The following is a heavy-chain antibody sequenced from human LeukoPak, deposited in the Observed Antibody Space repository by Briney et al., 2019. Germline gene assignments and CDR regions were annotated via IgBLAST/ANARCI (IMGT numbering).Heavy chain of an antibody. J-gene: IGHJ4*02. D-gene: IGHD3-22*01. Sequence: GGSLRLSCAASGFTFSSYVMTWVRQAPGRGLEWVSGISGSAGNTYYADSVKGRFTISRDNSKNTLDLQMNSLRAEDTAEYYCAKVGPGYDRCGYYDNWGQGTLVTVSS. CDR3: AKVGPGYDRCGYYDN. V-gene: IGHV3-23*01. CDR1: GFTFSSYV. CDR2: ISGSAGNT.